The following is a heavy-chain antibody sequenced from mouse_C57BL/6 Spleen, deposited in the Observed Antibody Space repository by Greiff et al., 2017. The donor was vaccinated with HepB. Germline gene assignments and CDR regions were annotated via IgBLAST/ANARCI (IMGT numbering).Heavy chain of an antibody. D-gene: IGHD2-1*01. Sequence: EVQLQESGEGLVKPGGSLKLSCAASGFTFSSYAMSWVRQTPEKRLEWVAYISSGGDYIYYADTVKGRFTISRDNARNTLYLQMSSLKSEDTAMYYCTREDYYGNYGYFEVWGTGTTVTVSS. J-gene: IGHJ1*03. CDR1: GFTFSSYA. CDR2: ISSGGDYI. CDR3: TREDYYGNYGYFEV. V-gene: IGHV5-9-1*02.